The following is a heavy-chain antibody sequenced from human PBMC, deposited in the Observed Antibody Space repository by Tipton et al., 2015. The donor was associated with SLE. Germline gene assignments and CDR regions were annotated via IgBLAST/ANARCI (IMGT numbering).Heavy chain of an antibody. V-gene: IGHV4-59*11. Sequence: LRLSCTVSGGSITSHYWSWIRQPPGKGLEWIGNILYSGDTNYNPSLESRVTISGDTSRNQFSLKLSSVTATDTAVYYCAREVVTGNGRHFGPWGQGTLVTVSS. CDR1: GGSITSHY. D-gene: IGHD3-22*01. CDR3: AREVVTGNGRHFGP. J-gene: IGHJ5*02. CDR2: ILYSGDT.